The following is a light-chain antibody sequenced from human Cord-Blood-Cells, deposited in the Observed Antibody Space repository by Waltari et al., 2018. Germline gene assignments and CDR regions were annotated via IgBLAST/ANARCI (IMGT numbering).Light chain of an antibody. J-gene: IGKJ2*01. CDR3: QQYGSSPEYT. CDR1: QSVSSSY. CDR2: GAS. V-gene: IGKV3-20*01. Sequence: EIVLTQSPGTLSLSPGDRATLPSRASQSVSSSYLAWYQQKPGQAPRLLIYGASSRATGIPDRFSGSGSGTDFTLTISRLEPEDFAVYYCQQYGSSPEYTFGQGTKLEIK.